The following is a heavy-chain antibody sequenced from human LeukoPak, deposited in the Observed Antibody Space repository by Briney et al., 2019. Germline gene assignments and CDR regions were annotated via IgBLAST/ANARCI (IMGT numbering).Heavy chain of an antibody. CDR3: ARPVAARDYYFDY. V-gene: IGHV5-51*01. CDR2: IYPGDSDT. D-gene: IGHD6-6*01. J-gene: IGHJ4*02. CDR1: GYSFTRYW. Sequence: GESLKISCKGSGYSFTRYWIGWVRQLPGKGLEWMGIIYPGDSDTRYSPSFQGQVTISADKSISTAYLQWSSLKASNTAMYYCARPVAARDYYFDYWGQGTLVTVSS.